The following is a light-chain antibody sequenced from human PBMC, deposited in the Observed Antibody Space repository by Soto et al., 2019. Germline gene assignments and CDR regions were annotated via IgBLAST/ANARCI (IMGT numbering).Light chain of an antibody. V-gene: IGKV4-1*01. J-gene: IGKJ5*01. Sequence: DIVMTQSPDSLAVSLGERATINCKSSQSVLYSSNNLNYIAWYQQKPGQSPKLLINWASTREFGVPDRFSGSGSGTDFTLTISSLQAEDVAVYYCQQYYSSPSITFGQGTRLEIK. CDR1: QSVLYSSNNLNY. CDR2: WAS. CDR3: QQYYSSPSIT.